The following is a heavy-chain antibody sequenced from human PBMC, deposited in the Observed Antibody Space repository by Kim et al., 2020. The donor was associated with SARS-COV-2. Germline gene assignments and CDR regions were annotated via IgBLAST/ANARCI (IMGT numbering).Heavy chain of an antibody. CDR3: AKGGNRNVVPAYFDY. D-gene: IGHD2-2*01. CDR1: GFTFSSYT. Sequence: GGSLRLSCAASGFTFSSYTMTWVRQAPGKGLEWVSVIYSGGTSTYYADFVKGRFTISRDNSKNTLYLQMNSLRAEDTAVYYCAKGGNRNVVPAYFDYWGQGTLVTVSS. CDR2: IYSGGTST. V-gene: IGHV3-23*03. J-gene: IGHJ4*02.